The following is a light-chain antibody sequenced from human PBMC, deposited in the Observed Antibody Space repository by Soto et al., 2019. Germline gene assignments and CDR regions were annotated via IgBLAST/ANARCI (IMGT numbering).Light chain of an antibody. CDR1: SGHSSYA. CDR2: VNSDGSH. CDR3: QTWGTDIHVV. J-gene: IGLJ2*01. Sequence: QPVLTQSPSASASLGASVKLTCTLSSGHSSYAIAWHQQQPQKGPRYLMKVNSDGSHNKGDGIPDRFSGSSSGAERSLIISSLQSDDEADSYCQTWGTDIHVVFGGGTKVTVL. V-gene: IGLV4-69*01.